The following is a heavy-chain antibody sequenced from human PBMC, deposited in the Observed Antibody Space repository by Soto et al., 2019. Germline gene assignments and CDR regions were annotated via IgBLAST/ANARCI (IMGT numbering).Heavy chain of an antibody. V-gene: IGHV1-46*01. CDR2: INPSGGST. J-gene: IGHJ6*02. CDR3: ARDPYYYDSSGYPAKEYYYGMDV. CDR1: GYTFTSYY. Sequence: ASVKVSCKASGYTFTSYYMHWVRQAPGQGLEWMGIINPSGGSTSYAQKFQGRVTMTRDTSTSTVYMELSSLRSEDTAVYYCARDPYYYDSSGYPAKEYYYGMDVWGQGTTVTVSS. D-gene: IGHD3-22*01.